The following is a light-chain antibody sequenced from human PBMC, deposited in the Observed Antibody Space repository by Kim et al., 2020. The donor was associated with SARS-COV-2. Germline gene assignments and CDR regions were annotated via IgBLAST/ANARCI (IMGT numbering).Light chain of an antibody. J-gene: IGLJ3*02. CDR3: QSFDSSTHSWV. V-gene: IGLV6-57*03. CDR1: HGSIASNY. Sequence: TVTISCTRSHGSIASNYVQWYQQRPGSAPTTMIYENDRRPSGVPDRFSGSIDSSSNSASLTISGLKTEDEADYSCQSFDSSTHSWVFGGGTQLTVL. CDR2: END.